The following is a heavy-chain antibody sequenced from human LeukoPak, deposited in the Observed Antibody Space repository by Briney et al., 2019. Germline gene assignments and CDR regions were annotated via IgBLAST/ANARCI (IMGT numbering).Heavy chain of an antibody. CDR2: IYHSGST. CDR3: ASKRGD. CDR1: GYSISSGYY. D-gene: IGHD3-16*01. J-gene: IGHJ4*02. Sequence: SETLSLTCTVSGYSISSGYYWGWIRQPPGKGLEWIGSIYHSGSTYYNPSLKSRVTISVDTSKNQFSLKLSSVTAADTAVYYCASKRGDWGQGTLVTVSS. V-gene: IGHV4-38-2*02.